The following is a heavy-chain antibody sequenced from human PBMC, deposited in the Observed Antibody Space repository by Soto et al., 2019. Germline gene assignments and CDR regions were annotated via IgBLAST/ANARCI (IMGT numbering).Heavy chain of an antibody. V-gene: IGHV1-69*13. CDR1: GGTFSNFA. J-gene: IGHJ5*02. Sequence: SVKVSCKASGGTFSNFAINWVRQAPGQGLEWMGGIIPVFGKAKYAQKFQGRVQFTADESTSTAYMEVNSLTSEDTAVYYCARGSPTTVTTWFDPWGQGTLVTVSS. D-gene: IGHD4-17*01. CDR2: IIPVFGKA. CDR3: ARGSPTTVTTWFDP.